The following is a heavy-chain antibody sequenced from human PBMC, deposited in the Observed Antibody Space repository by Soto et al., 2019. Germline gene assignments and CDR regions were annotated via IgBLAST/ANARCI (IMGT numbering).Heavy chain of an antibody. V-gene: IGHV1-2*04. J-gene: IGHJ6*02. Sequence: ASVKVSCKASGYTFTGYYMHWVRQAPGQGLEWMGWINPNSGGTNYAQKFQGWVTMTRDTSISTAYMELSRLRSDDTAVYYCARSLGRDYYGSGSYYCCGMDVWGQGTTVTVSS. CDR3: ARSLGRDYYGSGSYYCCGMDV. D-gene: IGHD3-10*01. CDR1: GYTFTGYY. CDR2: INPNSGGT.